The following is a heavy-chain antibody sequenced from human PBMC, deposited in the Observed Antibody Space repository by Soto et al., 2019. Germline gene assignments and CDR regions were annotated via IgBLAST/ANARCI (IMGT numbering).Heavy chain of an antibody. CDR3: ATFRFCTSTSCYGREGGF. V-gene: IGHV3-23*01. CDR1: GFTFSSYA. J-gene: IGHJ4*02. D-gene: IGHD2-2*01. CDR2: MSGSGGYT. Sequence: EVQLLESGGGLVQPGGSLRLSCAASGFTFSSYAMSWVRQAPGKGLEWVSTMSGSGGYTYYADSVEGRFAISRDNSKNTLYLQMSDLTAEDTAVYYCATFRFCTSTSCYGREGGFWGQGTLVTVSS.